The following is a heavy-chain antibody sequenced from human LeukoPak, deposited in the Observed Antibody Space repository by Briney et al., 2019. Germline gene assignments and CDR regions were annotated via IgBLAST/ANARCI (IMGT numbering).Heavy chain of an antibody. CDR3: AREFIAVAGRNPFDY. CDR1: GYTFTGYY. V-gene: IGHV1-2*02. J-gene: IGHJ4*02. D-gene: IGHD6-19*01. Sequence: GASVKVSCKASGYTFTGYYMHWVRQAPGQGLEWMGWINPNSGGTNYAQKFQGRVTMTRDTSISAAYMELSRLRSDDTAVYYCAREFIAVAGRNPFDYWGQGTLVTVSS. CDR2: INPNSGGT.